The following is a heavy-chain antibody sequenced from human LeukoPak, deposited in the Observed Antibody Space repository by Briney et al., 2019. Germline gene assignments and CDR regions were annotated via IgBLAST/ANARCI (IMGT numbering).Heavy chain of an antibody. CDR2: VSGSGSNT. CDR1: GFIFSSYA. Sequence: GGSLRLSCAASGFIFSSYAMSWVRQAPGKGLEWVSTVSGSGSNTYYADSVKGRSTISRDNSKNTFYLQMNSLRAEDTAVYYCAKDPPTVAGTDYFDYWGQGTLVTVSS. V-gene: IGHV3-23*01. D-gene: IGHD6-19*01. CDR3: AKDPPTVAGTDYFDY. J-gene: IGHJ4*02.